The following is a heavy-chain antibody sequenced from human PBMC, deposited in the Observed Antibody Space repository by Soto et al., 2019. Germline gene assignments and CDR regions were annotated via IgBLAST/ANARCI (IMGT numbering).Heavy chain of an antibody. Sequence: QVHLVESGGAVVQPGRSLRLSCATSGFTLSAYGMHWVRQAPGKGREWVAVLWYHGSDKFYPDSVKGRFTISIANSKYTLYRQLNSRRAEETAVYYCACDHGGQRGNFIFDNWGDGTPVTVSS. D-gene: IGHD3-16*01. CDR1: GFTLSAYG. CDR3: ACDHGGQRGNFIFDN. J-gene: IGHJ4*01. V-gene: IGHV3-33*01. CDR2: LWYHGSDK.